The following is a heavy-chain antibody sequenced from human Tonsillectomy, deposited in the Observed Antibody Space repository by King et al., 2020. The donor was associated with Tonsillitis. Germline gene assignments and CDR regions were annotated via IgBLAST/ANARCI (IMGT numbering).Heavy chain of an antibody. V-gene: IGHV3-33*05. D-gene: IGHD4/OR15-4a*01. Sequence: VQLVESGGGVVQPGRSLRLSCAASGFTFSSYDIHWVRQAPGKGLEWVAGISYDGSYKYYADSVQGRFTISRDNSKNTLYLQMNSLRAEDTAVYYCARDRDDYIFDYWGQGTLVTVSS. CDR1: GFTFSSYD. CDR2: ISYDGSYK. CDR3: ARDRDDYIFDY. J-gene: IGHJ4*02.